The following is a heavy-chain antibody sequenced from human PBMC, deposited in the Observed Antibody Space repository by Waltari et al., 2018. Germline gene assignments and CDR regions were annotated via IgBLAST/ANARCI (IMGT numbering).Heavy chain of an antibody. V-gene: IGHV3-9*01. CDR1: GFTFDDYA. Sequence: EVQLVESGGGLVQPGRSLRLSCAASGFTFDDYAMHWVRQAPGKGLEWVSGISWNSGSIGYADSVKGRFTISRDNAKNTLYLQMNSLRAEDTAVYYCARVSPWLPFYYWGQGTLVTVSS. CDR3: ARVSPWLPFYY. D-gene: IGHD6-19*01. CDR2: ISWNSGSI. J-gene: IGHJ4*02.